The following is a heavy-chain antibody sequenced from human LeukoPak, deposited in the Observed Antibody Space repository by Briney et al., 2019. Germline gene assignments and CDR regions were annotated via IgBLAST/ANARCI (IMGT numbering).Heavy chain of an antibody. J-gene: IGHJ4*02. CDR3: AGTDLIAAAGTS. V-gene: IGHV3-30*04. CDR1: GFTFSNFD. Sequence: GGSLRLSCGASGFTFSNFDMHWVRQAPGKGLEWVAVISYDENNKYYADSVKGRFTISRDNSKNTLYLQMNSLRAEDTAVYYCAGTDLIAAAGTSGGQGTLVTVSS. CDR2: ISYDENNK. D-gene: IGHD6-13*01.